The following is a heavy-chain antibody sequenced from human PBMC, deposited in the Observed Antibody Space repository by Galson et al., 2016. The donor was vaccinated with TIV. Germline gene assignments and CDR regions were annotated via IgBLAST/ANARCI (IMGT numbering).Heavy chain of an antibody. D-gene: IGHD3-9*01. CDR1: GYSLTGYY. Sequence: SVKVSCKASGYSLTGYYMHWVRKAPVQGLEWLGRINPSYDVTDYAQNFRGKVTLTRDTSITTVYMELSSLRTDDTAVYYCAKAGAVLRYFDWLFDAFDIWGQGTMVAVSS. V-gene: IGHV1-2*06. CDR3: AKAGAVLRYFDWLFDAFDI. J-gene: IGHJ3*02. CDR2: INPSYDVT.